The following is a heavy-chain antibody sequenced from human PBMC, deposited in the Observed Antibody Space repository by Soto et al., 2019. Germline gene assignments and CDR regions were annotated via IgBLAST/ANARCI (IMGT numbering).Heavy chain of an antibody. J-gene: IGHJ6*02. D-gene: IGHD2-21*02. V-gene: IGHV4-59*12. Sequence: SETLSLTCTVSGGSISSYYWSWIRQPPGKGLEWIGYIHYSGSTNYNPSLKSRVTISVDTSKNQFSLRLSSVTAADTAVYYCARDLWGYCGTDCYPLDVWGQGTTVTVPS. CDR3: ARDLWGYCGTDCYPLDV. CDR1: GGSISSYY. CDR2: IHYSGST.